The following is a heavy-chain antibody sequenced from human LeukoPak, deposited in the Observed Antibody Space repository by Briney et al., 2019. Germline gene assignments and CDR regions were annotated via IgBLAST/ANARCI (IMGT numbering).Heavy chain of an antibody. J-gene: IGHJ6*02. CDR1: GGSISSSSYY. V-gene: IGHV4-30-4*08. CDR3: ARVHHYYYYYGMDV. Sequence: SETLSLTCTVSGGSISSSSYYWGWIRQPPGKGLEWIGYIYYSGSTYYNPSLKSRVTISVDTSKNQFSLKLSSVTAADTAVYYCARVHHYYYYYGMDVWGQGTTVTVSS. CDR2: IYYSGST.